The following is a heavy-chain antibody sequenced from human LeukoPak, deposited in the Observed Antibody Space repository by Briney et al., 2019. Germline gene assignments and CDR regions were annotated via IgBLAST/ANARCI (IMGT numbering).Heavy chain of an antibody. CDR3: ARVGYYYYMDV. CDR1: GGSFSGYY. CDR2: IYYSGST. J-gene: IGHJ6*03. V-gene: IGHV4-59*01. Sequence: SETLSLTCAVYGGSFSGYYWSWIRQPPGKGLEWIGYIYYSGSTNYNPSLKSRVTISVDTSKNQFSLKLSSVTAADTAVYYCARVGYYYYMDVWGKGTTVTVSS.